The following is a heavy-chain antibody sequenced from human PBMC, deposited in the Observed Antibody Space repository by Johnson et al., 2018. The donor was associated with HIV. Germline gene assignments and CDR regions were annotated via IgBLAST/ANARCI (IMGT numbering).Heavy chain of an antibody. Sequence: QVQLVESGGGVVQPGGSLRLSCAASGFTFSTHGMNWVRQAPGRGLEWVALIGYDGSNKYYADSVKGRFTISSDNYKNTLYLQMNSLRAEDTAVYFCAKDRGSPGIPAAFDIWGQGTMVTVSS. CDR2: IGYDGSNK. D-gene: IGHD1-26*01. CDR1: GFTFSTHG. CDR3: AKDRGSPGIPAAFDI. J-gene: IGHJ3*02. V-gene: IGHV3-30*02.